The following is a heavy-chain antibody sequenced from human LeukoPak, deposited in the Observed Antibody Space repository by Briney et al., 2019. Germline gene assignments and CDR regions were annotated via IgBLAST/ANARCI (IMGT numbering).Heavy chain of an antibody. CDR2: ISSSDYT. V-gene: IGHV3-11*06. D-gene: IGHD6-25*01. CDR1: GFTFSDYY. CDR3: ARAPGYSSA. Sequence: PGGSLRLSCAASGFTFSDYYMSWMRQAPGKGLEWVSYISSSDYTNYADSVRGRFTISRDNAKNSLYLQMNSLRAEDTAFYYCARAPGYSSAWGQGTLVTVSS. J-gene: IGHJ5*02.